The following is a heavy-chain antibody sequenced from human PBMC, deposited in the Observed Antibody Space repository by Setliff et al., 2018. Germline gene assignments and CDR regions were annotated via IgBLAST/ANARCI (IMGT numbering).Heavy chain of an antibody. J-gene: IGHJ5*02. V-gene: IGHV4-34*01. D-gene: IGHD3-10*01. CDR3: ARGKGSWVLLRWFDP. CDR1: GGSFSGYY. CDR2: INHSGST. Sequence: LSLTCAVYGGSFSGYYWTWIRQPSGKGLEWIGEINHSGSTNYNPSLKSRVTISVDTSKNQFSLKLSSVTAADTAVYYCARGKGSWVLLRWFDPWGQGTLVTVSS.